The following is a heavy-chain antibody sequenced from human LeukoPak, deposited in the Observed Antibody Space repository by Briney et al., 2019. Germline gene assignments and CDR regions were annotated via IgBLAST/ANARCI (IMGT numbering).Heavy chain of an antibody. V-gene: IGHV3-30-3*01. CDR3: ARVNGIVVVVAATNGMDV. D-gene: IGHD2-15*01. CDR1: GFTFSSYA. CDR2: ISYDGSNK. Sequence: PGGSLRLSCAASGFTFSSYAMHWVRQAPGKGLEWVAVISYDGSNKYYADSVKGRFTISRDNSKNTLYLQMNSLRAEDTAVYYCARVNGIVVVVAATNGMDVWGQGTTVTVCS. J-gene: IGHJ6*02.